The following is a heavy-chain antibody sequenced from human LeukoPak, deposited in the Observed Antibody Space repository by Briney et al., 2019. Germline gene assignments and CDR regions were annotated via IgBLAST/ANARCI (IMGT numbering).Heavy chain of an antibody. CDR1: GFTFSGYA. V-gene: IGHV3-30-3*01. J-gene: IGHJ4*02. Sequence: PGRSLRLSCAASGFTFSGYAMHWVRQAPGKGLEWVAVISYDGSNKYCADSVKGRFTISRDNSKNTLYLQMNSLRAEDTAVYYCARVGYWGQGTLVTVSS. CDR3: ARVGY. CDR2: ISYDGSNK.